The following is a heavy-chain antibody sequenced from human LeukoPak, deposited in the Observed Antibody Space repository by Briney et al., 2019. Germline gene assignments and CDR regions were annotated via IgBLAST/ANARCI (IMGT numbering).Heavy chain of an antibody. CDR3: AKAPVTSCRGAFCYPFDY. V-gene: IGHV3-23*01. D-gene: IGHD2-21*01. CDR2: LSSSDDGK. CDR1: GLSLNNYA. Sequence: LSGGSLRLSCTASGLSLNNYAMSWVRQVPGKGLEWVSALSSSDDGKWYAESVRGRFTISRDTSKNTVYLQMNSLRVEDAGVYYCAKAPVTSCRGAFCYPFDYWGHGTLVTVSS. J-gene: IGHJ4*01.